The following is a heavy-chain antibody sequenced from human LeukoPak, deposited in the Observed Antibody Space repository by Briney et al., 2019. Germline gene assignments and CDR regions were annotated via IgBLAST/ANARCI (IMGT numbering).Heavy chain of an antibody. CDR3: AKDSVKMTTVTFYGMDV. J-gene: IGHJ6*02. CDR1: GFTFSSYG. D-gene: IGHD4-17*01. CDR2: ISYDGSNK. Sequence: GALRLSCAASGFTFSSYGMHWVRQAPGKGLEWVAVISYDGSNKYYADSVKGRFTISRDNSKNTLYLQMNSPRAEDTAVYYCAKDSVKMTTVTFYGMDVWGQGTTVTVSS. V-gene: IGHV3-30*18.